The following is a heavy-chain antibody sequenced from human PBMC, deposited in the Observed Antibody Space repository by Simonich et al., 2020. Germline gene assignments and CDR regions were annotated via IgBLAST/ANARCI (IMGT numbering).Heavy chain of an antibody. CDR1: GYTFTGYY. V-gene: IGHV1-2*02. CDR3: ARNGLVGILKAFDI. J-gene: IGHJ3*02. Sequence: QVQLVQSGAEVKKPGASVKVSCKASGYTFTGYYMHWVRQAPGQGLEWRGWINPNRGGTNDAQKFQGRVHMTRDTSISTAYMELSRLRSDDTAVYYCARNGLVGILKAFDIWGQGTMVTVSS. CDR2: INPNRGGT. D-gene: IGHD2-21*01.